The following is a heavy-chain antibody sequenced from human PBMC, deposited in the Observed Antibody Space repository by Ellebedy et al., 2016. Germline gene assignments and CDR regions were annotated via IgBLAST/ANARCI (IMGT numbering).Heavy chain of an antibody. CDR3: VGVTGMGV. J-gene: IGHJ6*02. Sequence: GGSLRLFCAASGFNFNIYWLTWVRQAPGKGREWVANINQDGNKKYYVDSLKGRFTISRDNAKNSVYLQMNSLRVEDTAVYYCVGVTGMGVWGQGTKVTVPS. CDR1: GFNFNIYW. V-gene: IGHV3-7*01. CDR2: INQDGNKK.